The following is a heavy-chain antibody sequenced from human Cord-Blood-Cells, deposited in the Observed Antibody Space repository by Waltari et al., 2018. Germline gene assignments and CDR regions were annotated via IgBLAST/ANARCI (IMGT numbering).Heavy chain of an antibody. D-gene: IGHD7-27*01. CDR3: AAITGGDY. CDR2: ISSSGSTI. Sequence: EVQLVESGGGLVQPGGSLRLSCAAPGFTFSTHALNWVRQAPGKGLEWVAYISSSGSTIYYADSVKGRFTISRDNAKNSLYLQMNSLRAEDTAVVYCAAITGGDYWGQGTLVTVSS. J-gene: IGHJ4*02. V-gene: IGHV3-48*03. CDR1: GFTFSTHA.